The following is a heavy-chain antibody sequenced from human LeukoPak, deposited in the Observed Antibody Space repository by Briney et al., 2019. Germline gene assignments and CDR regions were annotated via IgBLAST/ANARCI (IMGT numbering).Heavy chain of an antibody. Sequence: GGSLRLSCAASGFTFSSYSMNWVRQAPGKGLEWASSISSSSSYIYYADSVKGRFTISRDNAKNSLYLQMNSLRAEDTAVYYCARDAAPRYTSSPSNFDYWGQGTLVTVSS. CDR2: ISSSSSYI. CDR1: GFTFSSYS. D-gene: IGHD6-6*01. V-gene: IGHV3-21*01. J-gene: IGHJ4*02. CDR3: ARDAAPRYTSSPSNFDY.